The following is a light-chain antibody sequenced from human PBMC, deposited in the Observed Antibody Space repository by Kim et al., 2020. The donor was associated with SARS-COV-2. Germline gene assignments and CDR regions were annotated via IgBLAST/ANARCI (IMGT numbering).Light chain of an antibody. Sequence: SLSPGERATPSCRASQSVSSFLAWYQQKPGQAPRLLIYGASNRATGIPARFSGSGSGTDFSLTISNLEPEDFAVYYCQQRSSGVSFGGGTKVDIK. CDR3: QQRSSGVS. CDR2: GAS. CDR1: QSVSSF. J-gene: IGKJ4*01. V-gene: IGKV3-11*01.